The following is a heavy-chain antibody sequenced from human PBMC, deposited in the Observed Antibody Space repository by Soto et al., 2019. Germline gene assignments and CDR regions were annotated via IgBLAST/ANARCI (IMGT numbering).Heavy chain of an antibody. CDR1: GGSISSYY. Sequence: PSETLSLTCTVSGGSISSYYWSWIRQPPGKGLEWIGYIYYSGSTNYNPSLKSRVTISVDTSKNQFSLKLSSVTAADTAVYYCVIVEYSYDYYNLFDYWGQGTLVSGSA. CDR3: VIVEYSYDYYNLFDY. CDR2: IYYSGST. V-gene: IGHV4-59*12. D-gene: IGHD5-12*01. J-gene: IGHJ4*02.